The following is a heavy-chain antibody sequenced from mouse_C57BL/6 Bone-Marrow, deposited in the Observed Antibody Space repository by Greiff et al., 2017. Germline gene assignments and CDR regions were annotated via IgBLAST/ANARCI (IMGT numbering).Heavy chain of an antibody. Sequence: QVKLQQSGPELVKPGASVKISCKASGYAFSSSWMNWVKQRPGKGLGWIGRLYPGDGDTNYNGKFKGKAKLTADKSSSTAYMQRSSLTSEDSAVYFCARWATTGVDLYWYFDVWGTGTTVTVSS. CDR1: GYAFSSSW. J-gene: IGHJ1*03. V-gene: IGHV1-82*01. CDR2: LYPGDGDT. D-gene: IGHD1-1*01. CDR3: ARWATTGVDLYWYFDV.